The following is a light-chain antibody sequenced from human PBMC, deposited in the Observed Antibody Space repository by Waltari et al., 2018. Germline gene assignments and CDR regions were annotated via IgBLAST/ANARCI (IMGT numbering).Light chain of an antibody. Sequence: DAVMTQSPLSLPVTLGQPASISCRSSQSLVFSNGKIYLNWFHQRPGQSPRRLICKVSNRDCGVQDRFSGSGSGTDFTLKISRVEAEDVGGVYYCMQAAHWPYTFGQGTKLEIK. CDR1: QSLVFSNGKIY. J-gene: IGKJ2*01. V-gene: IGKV2-30*01. CDR3: MQAAHWPYT. CDR2: KVS.